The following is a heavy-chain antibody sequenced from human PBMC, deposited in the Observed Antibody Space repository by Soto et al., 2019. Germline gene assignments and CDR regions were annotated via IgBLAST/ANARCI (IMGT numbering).Heavy chain of an antibody. CDR1: GGTFSSYT. D-gene: IGHD3-16*01. V-gene: IGHV1-69*02. Sequence: QVQLVQSGAEVKKPGSSVKVSCKASGGTFSSYTISWVRQAPGQGLEWMGRIIPILGIANYAQKFQGRVTITSDISTSTAYMELSSLRYEDTAVYRRVIFRGMLMVTTSWLFYLWGRGTLVTVSS. CDR2: IIPILGIA. J-gene: IGHJ2*01. CDR3: VIFRGMLMVTTSWLFYL.